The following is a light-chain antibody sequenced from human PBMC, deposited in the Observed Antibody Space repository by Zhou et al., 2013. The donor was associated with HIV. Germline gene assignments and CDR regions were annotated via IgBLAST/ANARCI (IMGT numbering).Light chain of an antibody. V-gene: IGKV1-27*01. CDR2: AAS. Sequence: DIQMTQSPSSVSASVGDRVTITCRASQGITNSLAWYQQKPGKVPKLLIYAASTLQSGVPSRFSGSGSGTDFTLTISSLQPEDVATYYCQKYNSAPRITFGQGTRLEIK. CDR1: QGITNS. CDR3: QKYNSAPRIT. J-gene: IGKJ5*01.